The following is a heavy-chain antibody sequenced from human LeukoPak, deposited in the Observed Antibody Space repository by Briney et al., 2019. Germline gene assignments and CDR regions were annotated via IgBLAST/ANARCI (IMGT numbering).Heavy chain of an antibody. CDR3: ARRHDSSGYIFDY. V-gene: IGHV1-8*01. CDR2: MNPNSGNT. Sequence: ASVTVSCKASGYTFTSYDINWVRQATGQGLEWMGWMNPNSGNTGYAQKFQGRVTMTRNTSISTAYMELSSLRSEDTAVYYCARRHDSSGYIFDYWGQGTLVTVSS. J-gene: IGHJ4*02. D-gene: IGHD3-22*01. CDR1: GYTFTSYD.